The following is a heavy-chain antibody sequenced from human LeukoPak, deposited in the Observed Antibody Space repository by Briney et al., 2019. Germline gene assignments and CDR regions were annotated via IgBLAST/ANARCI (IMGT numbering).Heavy chain of an antibody. D-gene: IGHD3-22*01. CDR1: GDSISSGDYY. CDR2: ISSSGST. Sequence: SETLSLTCTVSGDSISSGDYYWGWIRQPAGKGLEWIGRISSSGSTNYNPSLKSRVTISVDTSKNQFSLKLSSVTAADTAVYYCARARDYDSHGGFDYWGQGTLVTVSS. V-gene: IGHV4-61*02. CDR3: ARARDYDSHGGFDY. J-gene: IGHJ4*02.